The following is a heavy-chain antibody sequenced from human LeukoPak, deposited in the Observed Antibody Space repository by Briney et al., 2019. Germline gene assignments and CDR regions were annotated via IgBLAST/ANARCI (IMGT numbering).Heavy chain of an antibody. CDR3: ARSGSGYYPYYYYGMDV. Sequence: ASVKVSCKASGYTFTGYYMHWVRQAPGQGLEWMGWINPNSGGTNYAQKFQGRVIMTRDTSISTAYMELSRLRSDDTAVYYCARSGSGYYPYYYYGMDVWGQGTTVTVSS. V-gene: IGHV1-2*02. CDR1: GYTFTGYY. CDR2: INPNSGGT. D-gene: IGHD3-22*01. J-gene: IGHJ6*02.